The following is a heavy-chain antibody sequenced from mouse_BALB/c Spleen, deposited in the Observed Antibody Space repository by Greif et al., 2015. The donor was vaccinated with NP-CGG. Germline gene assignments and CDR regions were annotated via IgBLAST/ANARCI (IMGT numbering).Heavy chain of an antibody. V-gene: IGHV1S81*02. J-gene: IGHJ1*01. CDR2: INPSNGGT. CDR1: GYTFTSYY. CDR3: TRSDGYHWYFDV. Sequence: VQLQQSGAELVNPGASVKLSCKASGYTFTSYYMYWVKQRPGQGLEWIGEINPSNGGTNFNEKFKSKATLTVDKSSXTAYMQLSSLTSEDSAVYYCTRSDGYHWYFDVWGAGTTVTVSS. D-gene: IGHD2-3*01.